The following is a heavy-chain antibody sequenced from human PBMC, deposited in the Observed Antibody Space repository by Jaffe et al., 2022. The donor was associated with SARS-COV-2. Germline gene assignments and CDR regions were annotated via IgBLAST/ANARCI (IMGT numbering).Heavy chain of an antibody. CDR2: INPSGGST. CDR1: GYTFTSYY. J-gene: IGHJ5*02. D-gene: IGHD4-17*01. V-gene: IGHV1-46*01. CDR3: ARLWVSSDYLARGFDP. Sequence: QVQLVQSGAEVKKPGASVKVSCKASGYTFTSYYMHWVRQAPGQGLEWMGIINPSGGSTSYAQKFQGRVTMTRDTSTSTVYMELSSLRSEDTAVYYCARLWVSSDYLARGFDPWGQGTLVTVSS.